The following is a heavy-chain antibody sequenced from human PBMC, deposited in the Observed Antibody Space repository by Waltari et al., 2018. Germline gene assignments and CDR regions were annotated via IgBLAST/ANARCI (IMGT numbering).Heavy chain of an antibody. CDR2: IKQDGSEK. D-gene: IGHD6-19*01. J-gene: IGHJ4*02. Sequence: EVQLVESGGGLVQPGGSLSVSCAASGFTFSGDWMSWVRQAPGKGLEWVANIKQDGSEKYYVDSVKGRFTISRDNAKNSLYLQMNSLRAEDTAVYYCARGSEGDYWGQGTLVTVSS. V-gene: IGHV3-7*01. CDR1: GFTFSGDW. CDR3: ARGSEGDY.